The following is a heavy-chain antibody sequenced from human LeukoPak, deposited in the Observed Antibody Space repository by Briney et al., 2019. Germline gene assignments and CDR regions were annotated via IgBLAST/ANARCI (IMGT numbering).Heavy chain of an antibody. CDR3: ARLFEPQIPFHILVVPSGDC. CDR1: GYSISSGYY. J-gene: IGHJ4*02. D-gene: IGHD2-2*01. Sequence: SETLSLTCAVSGYSISSGYYWGWIRQPPGKGLEWIGSIYHSGSTYYNPSLKSRVTISVDTSKNQFSLKLSSVTAADTAVYYCARLFEPQIPFHILVVPSGDCWGQGILVTVSS. CDR2: IYHSGST. V-gene: IGHV4-38-2*01.